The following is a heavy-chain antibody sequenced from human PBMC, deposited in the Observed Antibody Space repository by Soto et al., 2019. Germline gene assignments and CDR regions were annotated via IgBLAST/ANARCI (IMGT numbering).Heavy chain of an antibody. CDR3: ARDQTKWLNEAYDL. D-gene: IGHD2-8*01. Sequence: QVQLVQSGADVKKPGASVKLSCKASGYTFIHYDIVWVRQAPGQGPEWLGRISPSTGKTDYPQKLQDRVSMTTDTSTTTAYMEQGSLRSDDTAVYYCARDQTKWLNEAYDLWGQGTMVTVSS. CDR1: GYTFIHYD. J-gene: IGHJ3*01. CDR2: ISPSTGKT. V-gene: IGHV1-18*01.